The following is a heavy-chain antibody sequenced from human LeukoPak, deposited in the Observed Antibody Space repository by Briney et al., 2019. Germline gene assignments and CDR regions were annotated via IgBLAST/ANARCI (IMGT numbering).Heavy chain of an antibody. D-gene: IGHD3-10*01. CDR2: INHSGST. CDR3: ARHPIFSGMGSELWFDP. CDR1: GGSFSGYY. J-gene: IGHJ5*02. Sequence: SETLSLTCAVYGGSFSGYYWSWIRQPPGKGLEWIGEINHSGSTNYNPSLKSRVTISVDTSKNQFSLKLSSVTAADTAVYYCARHPIFSGMGSELWFDPWGQGTPVTVSS. V-gene: IGHV4-34*01.